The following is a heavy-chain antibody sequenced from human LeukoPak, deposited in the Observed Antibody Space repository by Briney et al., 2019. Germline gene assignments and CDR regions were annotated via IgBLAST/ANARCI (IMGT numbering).Heavy chain of an antibody. CDR2: ISWNSGSI. V-gene: IGHV3-9*01. CDR1: GFIFNNYA. J-gene: IGHJ4*02. D-gene: IGHD6-6*01. CDR3: AKGGIAARPLDY. Sequence: PGRSLRLSCAGSGFIFNNYAMHWVRQPPGKGLEWVSGISWNSGSIDYADSVKGRFTISRDNAKNSLYLQMNSLRAEDTALYYCAKGGIAARPLDYWGQGTLVTVSS.